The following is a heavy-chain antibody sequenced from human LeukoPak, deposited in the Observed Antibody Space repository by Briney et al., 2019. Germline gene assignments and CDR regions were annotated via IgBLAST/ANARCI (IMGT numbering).Heavy chain of an antibody. CDR3: ANRPYEIEDY. Sequence: GGSLTLFCGVCGFHLRSYAMRWVRPAPGEGVEGVSAISGCGGSTYYAASVNGRFTISRDNSKNTLYLQMNSLRAEDTAVYYCANRPYEIEDYWGQGTLVTVSS. D-gene: IGHD3-16*01. J-gene: IGHJ4*02. V-gene: IGHV3-23*01. CDR2: ISGCGGST. CDR1: GFHLRSYA.